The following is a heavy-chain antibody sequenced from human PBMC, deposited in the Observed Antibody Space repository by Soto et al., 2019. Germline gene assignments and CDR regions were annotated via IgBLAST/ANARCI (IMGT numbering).Heavy chain of an antibody. D-gene: IGHD4-4*01. CDR2: IIPIFGTA. CDR3: ASNGRKMTTVTTRYYGMDV. Sequence: ASVKVSCKASGGTFSSYAISWVRQAPGQGLEWMGGIIPIFGTANYAQKFQGRVTITADESTSTAYMELSSLRSEDTAVYYCASNGRKMTTVTTRYYGMDVWGQGTTVTVSS. V-gene: IGHV1-69*13. J-gene: IGHJ6*02. CDR1: GGTFSSYA.